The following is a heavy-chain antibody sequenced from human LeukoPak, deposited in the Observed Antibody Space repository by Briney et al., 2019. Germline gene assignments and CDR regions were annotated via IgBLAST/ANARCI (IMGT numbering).Heavy chain of an antibody. D-gene: IGHD6-13*01. CDR3: ARGGASAAARRLDP. V-gene: IGHV1-8*01. J-gene: IGHJ5*02. CDR1: GYTLTSYD. Sequence: EASVKVSCKASGYTLTSYDINWVRQATGQGLEWMGWMNPNSGNTGYAQKFHGRITITSNTSTSTAFMELSSLRSEDTAVYYCARGGASAAARRLDPWGQGTLVTVSS. CDR2: MNPNSGNT.